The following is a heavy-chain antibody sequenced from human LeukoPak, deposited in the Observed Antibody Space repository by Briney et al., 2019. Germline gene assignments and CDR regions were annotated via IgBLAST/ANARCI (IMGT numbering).Heavy chain of an antibody. V-gene: IGHV3-23*01. CDR1: GFPFNNYA. CDR3: SKGSGYIFGYQINWFDP. CDR2: ISGSGART. J-gene: IGHJ5*02. D-gene: IGHD5-18*01. Sequence: GGSLELSCAASGFPFNNYAMNWGRQAPGKGLEGVSGISGSGARTYYADSVEGRFTISRDNSKNTLYLKINSLRAEDTAVYYCSKGSGYIFGYQINWFDPWGQGTLVTVSS.